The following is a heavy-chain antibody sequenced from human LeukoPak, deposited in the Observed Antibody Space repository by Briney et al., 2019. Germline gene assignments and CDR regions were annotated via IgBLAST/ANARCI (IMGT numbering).Heavy chain of an antibody. CDR1: GFTFSSYS. V-gene: IGHV3-21*01. CDR2: ISSSSSYI. J-gene: IGHJ5*02. D-gene: IGHD3-10*02. Sequence: GGSLRLSCAASGFTFSSYSMNWVRQAPGKGLEWVSSISSSSSYIYYADSVKGRFTISRDNAKNSLYLQMNSLRAEDTAVYYCAREIVRGRGRNWFDPWGQGTLVTVSS. CDR3: AREIVRGRGRNWFDP.